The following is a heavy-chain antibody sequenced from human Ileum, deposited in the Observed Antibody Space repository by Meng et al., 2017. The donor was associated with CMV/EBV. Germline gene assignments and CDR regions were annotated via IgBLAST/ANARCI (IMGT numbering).Heavy chain of an antibody. V-gene: IGHV3-15*01. CDR1: GFTFSNAW. J-gene: IGHJ3*02. D-gene: IGHD2-8*01. CDR3: TTDPAYMELMVYAELDAFDI. CDR2: IKSKTDGGTT. Sequence: ASLMISCAASGFTFSNAWMSWVRQAPGKGLEWVGRIKSKTDGGTTDYAAHVKGRFTISREDSKNTLYLQMNSRKTEDTAVYYCTTDPAYMELMVYAELDAFDIWGQGTMVTVSS.